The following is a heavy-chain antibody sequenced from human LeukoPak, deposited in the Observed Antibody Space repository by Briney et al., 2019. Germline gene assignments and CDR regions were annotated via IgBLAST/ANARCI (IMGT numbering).Heavy chain of an antibody. V-gene: IGHV3-53*01. Sequence: GGSLRLSCAASGFTFSSYAMSWVRQAPGKGLEYVSVMYSGGSTYYADSVQGRFTISRDNSKNTLYLQMNSLRAEDTAVYYCARGTPAVAGSRYFDYWGQGTLVTVSS. J-gene: IGHJ4*02. D-gene: IGHD6-19*01. CDR1: GFTFSSYA. CDR2: MYSGGST. CDR3: ARGTPAVAGSRYFDY.